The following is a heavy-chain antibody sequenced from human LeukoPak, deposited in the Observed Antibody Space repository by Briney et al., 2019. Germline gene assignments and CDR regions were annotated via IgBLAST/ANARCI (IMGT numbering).Heavy chain of an antibody. D-gene: IGHD2-2*02. Sequence: SETLSLTCAVYGGSFSGDYWSWIRQPPGKGLEWVGEINHSGSTNYNPSLKSRVTISVDTSKNQFSLKLSSVTAADTAVYYCARDHRYCSSTSCHTPYYYYGMDVWGQGTTVTVSS. J-gene: IGHJ6*02. CDR1: GGSFSGDY. V-gene: IGHV4-34*01. CDR3: ARDHRYCSSTSCHTPYYYYGMDV. CDR2: INHSGST.